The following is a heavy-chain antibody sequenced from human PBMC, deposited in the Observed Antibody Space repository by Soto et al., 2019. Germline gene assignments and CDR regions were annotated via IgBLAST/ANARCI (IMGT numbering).Heavy chain of an antibody. V-gene: IGHV4-38-2*02. CDR2: IYQSGST. CDR3: ARVLGAPLYYFDY. D-gene: IGHD1-26*01. CDR1: GYSISIGNY. Sequence: SETLSLTCPVSGYSISIGNYWGWIRQPPGKRLGWIGSIYQSGSTYYNPSLRSRATISVDTSKNQFSLKLSSVTAADTAVYYCARVLGAPLYYFDYWGQGILVTVSS. J-gene: IGHJ4*02.